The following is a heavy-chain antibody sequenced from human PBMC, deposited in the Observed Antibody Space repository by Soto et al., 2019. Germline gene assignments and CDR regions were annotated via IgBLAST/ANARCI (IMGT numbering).Heavy chain of an antibody. V-gene: IGHV4-39*07. J-gene: IGHJ4*02. CDR3: ARDRGFCGGDCYREGDFDY. CDR1: GGSISSGDYY. CDR2: IYHSGST. D-gene: IGHD2-21*02. Sequence: KPSETLSLTCTVSGGSISSGDYYWSWIRQPPGKGLEWIGSIYHSGSTYYNPSLKSRVTISVDTSKNQFSLKLSSVTAADTAVYYCARDRGFCGGDCYREGDFDYWGQGTLVTVSS.